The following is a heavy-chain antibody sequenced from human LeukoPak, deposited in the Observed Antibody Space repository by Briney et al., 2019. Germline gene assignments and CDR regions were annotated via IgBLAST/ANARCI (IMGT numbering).Heavy chain of an antibody. Sequence: SETLSLTCAVYGGSFSGYYWSWIRQPPGKGLEWIGEINHSGSTNYNPSLKSRVTISVDTSKNQFSLKLSSVTAADTAVYYCASSLPITMIVVVMPRRRAFDIWGQGTMVTVSS. D-gene: IGHD3-22*01. J-gene: IGHJ3*02. CDR1: GGSFSGYY. CDR2: INHSGST. CDR3: ASSLPITMIVVVMPRRRAFDI. V-gene: IGHV4-34*01.